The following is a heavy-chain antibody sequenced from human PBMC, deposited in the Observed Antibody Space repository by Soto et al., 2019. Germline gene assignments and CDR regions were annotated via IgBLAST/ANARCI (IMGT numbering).Heavy chain of an antibody. CDR1: GYRITNNG. CDR3: GKDIRSGSIDY. Sequence: PGGSLRISCEASGYRITNNGMHWVRQAPGKGLEWVALIWAHGTDQYYADSVKGRFTVSRDTSTNTVYLQMNSLRAEDTARYYCGKDIRSGSIDYWGQGTLVTVSS. V-gene: IGHV3-33*06. D-gene: IGHD1-1*01. J-gene: IGHJ4*02. CDR2: IWAHGTDQ.